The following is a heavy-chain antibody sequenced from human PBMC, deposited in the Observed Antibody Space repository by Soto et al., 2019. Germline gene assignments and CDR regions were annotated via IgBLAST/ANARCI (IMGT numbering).Heavy chain of an antibody. J-gene: IGHJ4*02. D-gene: IGHD3-22*01. CDR3: ASSNYYDSSGPKALPFDY. Sequence: PSETLSLTCAVYGGSFSGYYWSWIRQPPGKGLEWIGEINHSGSTNYNPSLKSRVTISVDTSKNQFSLKLSSVTAADTAVYYCASSNYYDSSGPKALPFDYWGQGTLVTVSS. V-gene: IGHV4-34*01. CDR1: GGSFSGYY. CDR2: INHSGST.